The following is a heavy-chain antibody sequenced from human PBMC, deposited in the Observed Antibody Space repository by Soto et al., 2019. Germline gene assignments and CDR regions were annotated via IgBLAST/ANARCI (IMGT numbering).Heavy chain of an antibody. CDR3: AADSLYYYDSSGYHPPTY. D-gene: IGHD3-22*01. J-gene: IGHJ4*02. V-gene: IGHV1-58*01. Sequence: ASVKVSCKASGFTFTSSAVQWVRQARGQRLEWIGWIVVGSGNTNYAQKFQERVTITRDMSTSTAYMELSSLRSEDTAVYYCAADSLYYYDSSGYHPPTYWGQGTLVTVSS. CDR1: GFTFTSSA. CDR2: IVVGSGNT.